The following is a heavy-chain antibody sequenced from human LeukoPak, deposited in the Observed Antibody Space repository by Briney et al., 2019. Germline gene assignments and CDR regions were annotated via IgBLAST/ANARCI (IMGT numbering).Heavy chain of an antibody. Sequence: HGASVKVSCKVSGYTLTELSMHWVRQAPGKGLEWMGGFDPEDGETIYAQKFQGRVTMTKDTSTDTAYMELSSLRSEDTAVYYCATAPVYDSSGYYYLYYFDYWGQGTLVTVSS. D-gene: IGHD3-22*01. J-gene: IGHJ4*02. CDR1: GYTLTELS. CDR2: FDPEDGET. CDR3: ATAPVYDSSGYYYLYYFDY. V-gene: IGHV1-24*01.